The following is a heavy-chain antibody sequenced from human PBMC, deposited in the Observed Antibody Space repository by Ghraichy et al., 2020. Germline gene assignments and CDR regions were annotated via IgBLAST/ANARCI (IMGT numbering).Heavy chain of an antibody. D-gene: IGHD2-2*01. Sequence: GESLNISCQVSGYRFTTYWITWVRQMPGKGLEWMGRIDPSDSYTNYSPSFQGHVTISADKTISTVYVQWSSLRASDTAMYYCARHMFPWGVVPAALGLDYWGQGTLVTVSS. CDR2: IDPSDSYT. CDR3: ARHMFPWGVVPAALGLDY. J-gene: IGHJ4*02. V-gene: IGHV5-10-1*01. CDR1: GYRFTTYW.